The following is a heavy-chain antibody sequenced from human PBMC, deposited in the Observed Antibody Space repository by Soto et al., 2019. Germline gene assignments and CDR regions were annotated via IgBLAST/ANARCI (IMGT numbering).Heavy chain of an antibody. V-gene: IGHV4-61*01. CDR1: GGSVSSATNF. D-gene: IGHD2-15*01. Sequence: QVQLQESGPGLVKPSETLSLTCTVSGGSVSSATNFWSLIRQPPGKGLEWIGYVSHTGSTVYSPSLKRRVTISMDTSENQFSLKLNSVTAADTAVYSCARSFRGWTWGQGTLVTVSS. J-gene: IGHJ5*02. CDR3: ARSFRGWT. CDR2: VSHTGST.